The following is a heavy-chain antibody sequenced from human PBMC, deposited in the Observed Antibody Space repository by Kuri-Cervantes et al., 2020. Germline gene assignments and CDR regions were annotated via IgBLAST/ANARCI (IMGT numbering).Heavy chain of an antibody. D-gene: IGHD1-26*01. CDR1: GFTFSSYA. CDR2: ISGSGGST. V-gene: IGHV3-23*01. CDR3: AKEVGAAFDY. Sequence: GESLKISCAASGFTFSSYAMSWVRQAPGKGLEWVSAISGSGGSTYYADSVKGRFTISRDNSKNTLYLQMNNLRAEDTAVYYCAKEVGAAFDYWGQGTLVTVSS. J-gene: IGHJ4*02.